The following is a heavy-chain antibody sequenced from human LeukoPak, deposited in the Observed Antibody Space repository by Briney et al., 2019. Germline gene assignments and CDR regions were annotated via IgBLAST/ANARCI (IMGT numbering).Heavy chain of an antibody. Sequence: GGSLRLSCAASGFTFSTFNMHWVRQAPGKGLEWVAVFSSDGRSTFYAEDVQGRFTLSRDNSKNTLSLQMNSLRAEDTAVYYCAKSYYYHSGSFDYWGQGTLVTVSS. J-gene: IGHJ4*02. CDR1: GFTFSTFN. CDR2: FSSDGRST. V-gene: IGHV3-30*18. D-gene: IGHD3-10*01. CDR3: AKSYYYHSGSFDY.